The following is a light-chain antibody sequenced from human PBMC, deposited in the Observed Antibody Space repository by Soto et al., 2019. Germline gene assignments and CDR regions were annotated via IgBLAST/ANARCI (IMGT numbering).Light chain of an antibody. CDR2: DVS. J-gene: IGLJ2*01. CDR3: SSYTSSSTLV. CDR1: SSDVGGYNY. Sequence: QSALTQPASVSGCPGQSITISCTGTSSDVGGYNYVSWYQQYPGKAPKLMIYDVSNRPSGVSNRFSGSKSGNTASLTISGLQAEDEADYYCSSYTSSSTLVFGGGTKLTVL. V-gene: IGLV2-14*01.